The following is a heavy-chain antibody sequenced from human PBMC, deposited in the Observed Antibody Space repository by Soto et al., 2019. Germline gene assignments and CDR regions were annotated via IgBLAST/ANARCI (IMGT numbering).Heavy chain of an antibody. J-gene: IGHJ6*02. CDR1: GGSIISGGHY. CDR2: IYYTGST. D-gene: IGHD6-6*01. Sequence: SETLSLTCSVSGGSIISGGHYWTWVRQHPGKGLEWMGYIYYTGSTSYNPSLESRLTMSVDTSKNQFSLNLTSVTAADTAVYYCARRGGSSSGYYYYAMDVWGQGTTVTVSS. V-gene: IGHV4-31*03. CDR3: ARRGGSSSGYYYYAMDV.